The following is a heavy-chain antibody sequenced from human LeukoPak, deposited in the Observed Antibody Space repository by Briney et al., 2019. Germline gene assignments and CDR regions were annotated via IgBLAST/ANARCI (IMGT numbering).Heavy chain of an antibody. J-gene: IGHJ4*02. CDR3: AKQRTGSCYSCFDY. CDR2: LSSSGGST. D-gene: IGHD2-15*01. V-gene: IGHV3-23*01. Sequence: GGSLGLSCAASGFTFSSYAMSWVRQAPGKGLEWVSALSSSGGSTYYADSVKGRFTISREISKNTLYLQMDSLRDEDTAVYYCAKQRTGSCYSCFDYWGQGTLVTVSS. CDR1: GFTFSSYA.